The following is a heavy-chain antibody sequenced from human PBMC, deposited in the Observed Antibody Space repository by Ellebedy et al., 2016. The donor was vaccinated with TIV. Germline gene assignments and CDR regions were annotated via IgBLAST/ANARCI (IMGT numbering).Heavy chain of an antibody. J-gene: IGHJ4*02. CDR3: ARDIKVEMATIANY. D-gene: IGHD5-24*01. V-gene: IGHV1-46*01. Sequence: ASVKVSXXASGYTFTSYYMHWVRQAPGQGLEWMGIINPSGGSTSYAQKFQGRVTMTRDTSTSTVYKELSSLRSEDTAVYYCARDIKVEMATIANYWGQGTLVTVSS. CDR2: INPSGGST. CDR1: GYTFTSYY.